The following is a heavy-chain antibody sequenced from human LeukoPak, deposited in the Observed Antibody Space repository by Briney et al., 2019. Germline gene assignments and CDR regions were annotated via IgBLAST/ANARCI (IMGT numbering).Heavy chain of an antibody. CDR1: GGSFSGYY. CDR2: INHSGST. CDR3: ARIRGWADP. Sequence: PSETLSLTCAVYGGSFSGYYWSWIRQPPGKGLEWLGEINHSGSTNYNPSLKSRVNISVDTSKNQFSLKLSSVTAADTAVYYCARIRGWADPWGQGTLVTVSS. V-gene: IGHV4-34*01. D-gene: IGHD1-26*01. J-gene: IGHJ5*02.